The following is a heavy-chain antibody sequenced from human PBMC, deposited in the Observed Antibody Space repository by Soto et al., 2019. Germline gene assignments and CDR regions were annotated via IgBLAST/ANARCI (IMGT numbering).Heavy chain of an antibody. CDR3: ARAGGYSYGYVNYYYGMDV. Sequence: ASVKVSCKASGYTFTSYGISWVRQAPGQGLEWMGWISAYNGNTNYAQKLQGRVTMTTDTSTSTAYMELRSLRSDDTAVYYCARAGGYSYGYVNYYYGMDVWGQVPKGTFSS. CDR2: ISAYNGNT. CDR1: GYTFTSYG. V-gene: IGHV1-18*04. J-gene: IGHJ6*02. D-gene: IGHD5-18*01.